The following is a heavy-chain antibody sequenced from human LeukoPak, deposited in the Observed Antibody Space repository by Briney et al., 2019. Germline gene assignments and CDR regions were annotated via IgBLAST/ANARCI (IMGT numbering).Heavy chain of an antibody. D-gene: IGHD6-19*01. CDR1: GFTFSSYA. CDR2: ISGSGGST. Sequence: GGSLRLSCTASGFTFSSYAMSWVRQAPGKGLEWVSAISGSGGSTYYADSVKGRFTISRDNSKNTLYLQMNSLRAEDTAVYYCAKDQYSSGWSPDDYWGQGTLVTVSS. J-gene: IGHJ4*02. V-gene: IGHV3-23*01. CDR3: AKDQYSSGWSPDDY.